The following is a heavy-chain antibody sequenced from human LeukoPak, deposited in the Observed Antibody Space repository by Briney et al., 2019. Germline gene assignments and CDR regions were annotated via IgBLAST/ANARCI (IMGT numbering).Heavy chain of an antibody. D-gene: IGHD3-10*02. Sequence: PGGTLRLSCAASGFSFSSLGMSWVRQPPGKGLEWVSGIIGSAATTYYADSVRGRFTISGDNSKNTLYLQMTSLRADDTAVYYCAHGTMYQFVSWGEGTLVIVSS. CDR1: GFSFSSLG. CDR2: IIGSAATT. J-gene: IGHJ4*02. CDR3: AHGTMYQFVS. V-gene: IGHV3-23*01.